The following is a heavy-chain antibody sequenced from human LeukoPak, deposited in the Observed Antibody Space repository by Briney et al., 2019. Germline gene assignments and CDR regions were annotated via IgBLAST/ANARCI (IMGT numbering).Heavy chain of an antibody. CDR1: DGSISNYY. CDR2: AYYSGST. Sequence: SETLSLTCSVFDGSISNYYWSWIRQPPGKGLEWIGYAYYSGSTTYNPSLESRVTISVDTSKHQFSLKLTAVTAADTAVYYCARNSAVATSRSWFDPWGQGTLVTVSS. J-gene: IGHJ5*02. D-gene: IGHD6-19*01. V-gene: IGHV4-59*08. CDR3: ARNSAVATSRSWFDP.